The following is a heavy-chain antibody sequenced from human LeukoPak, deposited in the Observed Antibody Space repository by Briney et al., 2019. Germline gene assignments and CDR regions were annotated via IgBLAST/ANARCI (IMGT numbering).Heavy chain of an antibody. D-gene: IGHD5-12*01. CDR3: TTDLGSAYDTNNWFDP. J-gene: IGHJ5*02. CDR2: IKSKADVGTT. CDR1: GFTFTNAW. V-gene: IGHV3-15*01. Sequence: GGSLRLSCAASGFTFTNAWMYWVRQAPGRGLEWVGRIKSKADVGTTDYAAPVKGRFTISRDDSRNMVYLQMNSLKTEDTAVYYCTTDLGSAYDTNNWFDPWGQGTLVTVSS.